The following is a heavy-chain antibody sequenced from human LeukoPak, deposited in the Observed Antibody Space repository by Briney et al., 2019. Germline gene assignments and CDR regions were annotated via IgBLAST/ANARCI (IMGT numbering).Heavy chain of an antibody. CDR1: GASISSYF. Sequence: SETLSLTCTVSGASISSYFWNWIRQPAGKGLEWIGRVYNSGTTNYNPSLKSRVTMSVDTSKYQFSLKLSSVTAADTAVYFCARQSPWYVTDYWGQGTLVTVSS. J-gene: IGHJ4*02. CDR3: ARQSPWYVTDY. D-gene: IGHD1-14*01. CDR2: VYNSGTT. V-gene: IGHV4-4*07.